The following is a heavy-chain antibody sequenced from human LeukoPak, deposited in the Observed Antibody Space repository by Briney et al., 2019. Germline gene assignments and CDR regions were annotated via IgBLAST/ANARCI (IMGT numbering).Heavy chain of an antibody. CDR2: IGPTGSDR. Sequence: GGSLRLSCTASGLTFPTSGSTGVRRAPGKGLEWVASIGPTGSDRYHADSIKGRLTISRDNANNFLYLQMNSPRAEDTAVYYCATETNGRHYDYWGRGTLLTVSS. D-gene: IGHD1-14*01. V-gene: IGHV3-21*06. CDR1: GLTFPTSG. CDR3: ATETNGRHYDY. J-gene: IGHJ4*02.